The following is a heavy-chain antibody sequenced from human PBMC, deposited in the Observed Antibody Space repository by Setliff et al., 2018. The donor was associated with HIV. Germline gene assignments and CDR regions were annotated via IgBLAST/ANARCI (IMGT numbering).Heavy chain of an antibody. CDR2: INHSGST. J-gene: IGHJ4*02. Sequence: SETLSLTCAVYGGSFSGYYWNWIRQPPGNGLEWIGEINHSGSTKYNPSLKSRVTISVDMSKNSLYLQMNSLRLEDTALYYCASLAGWGQGTLVTVSS. CDR3: ASLAG. CDR1: GGSFSGYY. V-gene: IGHV4-34*01.